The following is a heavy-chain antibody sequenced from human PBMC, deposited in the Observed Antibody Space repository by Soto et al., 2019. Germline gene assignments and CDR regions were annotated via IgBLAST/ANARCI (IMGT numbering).Heavy chain of an antibody. D-gene: IGHD1-1*01. V-gene: IGHV4-59*02. CDR1: GGSVTSYY. CDR2: LYYSGST. J-gene: IGHJ6*02. CDR3: ARGNDYTQIASYHSGLDV. Sequence: SETLSLTCTVSGGSVTSYYWSWIRQPPGKGMEWIGYLYYSGSTSYNPSLKSRVTMSVDMSKNQFSLTLTSVTAADTAVYYCARGNDYTQIASYHSGLDVWGQGTTVTVYS.